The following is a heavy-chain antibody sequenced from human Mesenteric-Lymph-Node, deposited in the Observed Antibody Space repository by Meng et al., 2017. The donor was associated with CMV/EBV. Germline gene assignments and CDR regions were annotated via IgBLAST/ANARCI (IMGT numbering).Heavy chain of an antibody. D-gene: IGHD4-11*01. J-gene: IGHJ5*02. CDR3: AKVSYSNYKFDP. Sequence: CEAVGCTFSSYDMSWVRQATGKGLEWVSDIRGSGGSTYYADSVKGRFTISRDNSKNTLYLQMNSLRAEDTAVYYCAKVSYSNYKFDPWGQGTLVTVSS. CDR1: GCTFSSYD. V-gene: IGHV3-23*01. CDR2: IRGSGGST.